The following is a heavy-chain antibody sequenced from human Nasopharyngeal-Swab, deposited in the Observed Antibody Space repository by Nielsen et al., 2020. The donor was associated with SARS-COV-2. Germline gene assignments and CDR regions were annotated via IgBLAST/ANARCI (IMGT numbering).Heavy chain of an antibody. Sequence: GESLKISCAASGFTFSSYAMHWVRQAPGKGLEWVAVISYDGSNKYYADSVKGRFTISRDNSKNTMYLQMNSLRAEDTAVYYCARGADEGLAYFDYWGQGTLVTVSS. V-gene: IGHV3-30-3*01. D-gene: IGHD3-16*01. CDR3: ARGADEGLAYFDY. CDR2: ISYDGSNK. CDR1: GFTFSSYA. J-gene: IGHJ4*02.